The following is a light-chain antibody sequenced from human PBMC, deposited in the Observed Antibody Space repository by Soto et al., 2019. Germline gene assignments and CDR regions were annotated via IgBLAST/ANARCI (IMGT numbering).Light chain of an antibody. V-gene: IGKV3-20*01. CDR1: QSVSSSY. Sequence: EIVLTQSPGTLSLSPGERATLSCRASQSVSSSYLAWYQQKPGQAPRLLIYGASSRATGITDRFSGSGSGTDFTLTISRLEPEDLALYYCKQYGSSPAFGGVTKVEIK. CDR3: KQYGSSPA. J-gene: IGKJ4*01. CDR2: GAS.